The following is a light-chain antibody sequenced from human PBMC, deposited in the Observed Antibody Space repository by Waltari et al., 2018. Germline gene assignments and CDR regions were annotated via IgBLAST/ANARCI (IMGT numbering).Light chain of an antibody. CDR3: SSYTSSNTWV. CDR1: SRVVGGLYH. Sequence: QSALTQPSSVSGSPGPAITHPCTGTSRVVGGLYHVSWYQQHPGKAPKLMIYDVSERPSGVSNHFSGSKSGNTASLTISGLQAEDEADYYCSSYTSSNTWVFGGGTKLTVL. J-gene: IGLJ3*02. CDR2: DVS. V-gene: IGLV2-14*01.